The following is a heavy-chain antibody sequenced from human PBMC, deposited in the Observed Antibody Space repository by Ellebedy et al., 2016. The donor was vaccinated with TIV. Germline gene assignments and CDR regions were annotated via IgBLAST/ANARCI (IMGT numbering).Heavy chain of an antibody. Sequence: PGGSLRLSCAASGFTFSSYRIFWVRQAPGKGLMWVSHIDKDGTSTTYADSVKGRFTISRDNAKNTVYLQMNSLRAEDTAVYYCARNGGGMDVWGQGTKVTVPS. J-gene: IGHJ6*02. V-gene: IGHV3-74*01. CDR3: ARNGGGMDV. CDR2: IDKDGTST. D-gene: IGHD2-8*01. CDR1: GFTFSSYR.